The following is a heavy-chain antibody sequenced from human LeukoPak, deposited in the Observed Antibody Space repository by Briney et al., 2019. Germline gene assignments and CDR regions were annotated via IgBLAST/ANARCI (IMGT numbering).Heavy chain of an antibody. Sequence: SETLSLTCTVPGGSISSYYWSWIRQPPGKGLEWIGYIYYSGSTNYNPSLKSRVTISVDTSKNQFSLKLSSVAAADTAVYYCARQWQWLGGSALDLWGRGTLVTVSS. CDR3: ARQWQWLGGSALDL. J-gene: IGHJ2*01. CDR2: IYYSGST. V-gene: IGHV4-59*08. CDR1: GGSISSYY. D-gene: IGHD6-19*01.